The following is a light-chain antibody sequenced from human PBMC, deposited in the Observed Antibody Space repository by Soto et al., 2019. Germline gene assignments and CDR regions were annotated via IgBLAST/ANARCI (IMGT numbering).Light chain of an antibody. V-gene: IGLV1-40*01. Sequence: QSALTQPPSVSGAPGQRVTISCTGSSSNIGAGYDVHWYQQLPGTAPKLLISGNSNRPSGVPDRFSGSKSGTSASLAITGLQAEDEADYYCQSYDSSLSVWVFGGGTQLTVL. CDR3: QSYDSSLSVWV. CDR1: SSNIGAGYD. CDR2: GNS. J-gene: IGLJ3*02.